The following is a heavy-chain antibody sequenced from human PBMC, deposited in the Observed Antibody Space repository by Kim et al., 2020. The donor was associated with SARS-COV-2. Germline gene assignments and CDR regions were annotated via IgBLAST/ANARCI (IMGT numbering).Heavy chain of an antibody. Sequence: SETLSLTCTVSGGSISSYYWTWIRQPPGKGLEWIGYIYYTGSTTYNPSLKSRITISVDTSKTQISLNLTSVSDADTAVYYCAVLRDSSGYGPLDNWGQGILVTVSS. J-gene: IGHJ4*02. CDR3: AVLRDSSGYGPLDN. CDR1: GGSISSYY. V-gene: IGHV4-59*03. D-gene: IGHD6-19*01. CDR2: IYYTGST.